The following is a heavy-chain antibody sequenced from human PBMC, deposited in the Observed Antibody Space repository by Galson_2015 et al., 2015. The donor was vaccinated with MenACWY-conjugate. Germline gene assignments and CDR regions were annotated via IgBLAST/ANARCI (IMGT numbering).Heavy chain of an antibody. CDR3: ARDLYGYRGY. Sequence: SLRLSCAASVFTVSSNYMSWVRQAPGKGLEWVSVIYSGGSTYYADSVKGRFTISRDNSKNTLYLQMNSLRAEDTAVYYCARDLYGYRGYWGQGTLVTVSS. J-gene: IGHJ4*02. V-gene: IGHV3-53*01. CDR1: VFTVSSNY. D-gene: IGHD3-16*01. CDR2: IYSGGST.